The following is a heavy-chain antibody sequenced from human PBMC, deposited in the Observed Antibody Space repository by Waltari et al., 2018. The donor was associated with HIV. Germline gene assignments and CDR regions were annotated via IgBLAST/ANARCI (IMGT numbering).Heavy chain of an antibody. CDR3: AKEGIIVITDAFDI. CDR2: ISGSGGST. CDR1: GFTFSNYA. D-gene: IGHD3-22*01. Sequence: EVQLLESGGGLVQRGGSLRRSCAASGFTFSNYAMSWVRPATGKGLEWVSSISGSGGSTYYADSVKGRFTVSRDNSKDTLFLQMNSLRAEDTALYYCAKEGIIVITDAFDIWGQGTMVIVSS. J-gene: IGHJ3*02. V-gene: IGHV3-23*01.